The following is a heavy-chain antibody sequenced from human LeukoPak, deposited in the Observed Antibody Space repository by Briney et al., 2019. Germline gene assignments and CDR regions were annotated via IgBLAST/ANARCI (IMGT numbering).Heavy chain of an antibody. V-gene: IGHV3-48*01. CDR1: GFTFSSYS. CDR2: ISSSSTI. Sequence: PGGSLRLSCAASGFTFSSYSMNWVRQAPGKGLEWVSYISSSSTIYYADSVKGRFTISRDNAKNSLYLQMNSLRAEDTAVYYCARWYHGSGSFDYWGQGTLVTVSS. D-gene: IGHD3-10*01. CDR3: ARWYHGSGSFDY. J-gene: IGHJ4*02.